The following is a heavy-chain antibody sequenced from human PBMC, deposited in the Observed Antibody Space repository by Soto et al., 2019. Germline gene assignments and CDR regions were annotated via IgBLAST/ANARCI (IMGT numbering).Heavy chain of an antibody. Sequence: GASVKVSCKASGYTFTSYGISWVRQAPGQGLEWMGWISASHGNTIYAQKLQGRVTMTTDTSTSTAYMELRSLTSDDTAVYYCARDVTAAGSSSWFYFDYWGQGTLVTVSS. D-gene: IGHD6-13*01. J-gene: IGHJ4*02. CDR3: ARDVTAAGSSSWFYFDY. CDR2: ISASHGNT. CDR1: GYTFTSYG. V-gene: IGHV1-18*01.